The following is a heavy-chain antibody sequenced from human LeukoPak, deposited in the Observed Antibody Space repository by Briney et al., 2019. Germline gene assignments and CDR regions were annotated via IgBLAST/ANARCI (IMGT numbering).Heavy chain of an antibody. D-gene: IGHD1-26*01. CDR2: ISGSGGST. Sequence: GSLRLSCAASGFTFSSYAMSWVRQAPGKGLGWVSAISGSGGSTYYADSVKGRFTISRDNSKNTLYLQMNSLRVEDTAVYYCAEDLDSSESYWAYFDNWGQGTLVTVTS. CDR3: AEDLDSSESYWAYFDN. J-gene: IGHJ4*02. CDR1: GFTFSSYA. V-gene: IGHV3-23*01.